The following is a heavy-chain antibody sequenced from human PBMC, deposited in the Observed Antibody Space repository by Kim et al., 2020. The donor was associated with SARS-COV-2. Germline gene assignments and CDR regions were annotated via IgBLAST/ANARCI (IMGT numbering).Heavy chain of an antibody. D-gene: IGHD5-18*01. CDR1: GGSFSGYY. CDR2: INHSGST. CDR3: ARGGGGGVFDGYHNGLDP. J-gene: IGHJ5*02. V-gene: IGHV4-34*01. Sequence: SETLSLTCAVYGGSFSGYYWSWIRQPPGKGLEWIGEINHSGSTNYNPSLKSRVTISVDTSKNQFSLKLSSVTAADTAVYYCARGGGGGVFDGYHNGLDP.